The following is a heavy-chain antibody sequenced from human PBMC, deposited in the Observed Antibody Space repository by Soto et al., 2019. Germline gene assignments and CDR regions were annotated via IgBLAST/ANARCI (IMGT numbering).Heavy chain of an antibody. CDR1: GGTFNTYG. CDR2: IVPVFNIT. Sequence: ASVKVSCKALGGTFNTYGITWMRQAPGQGIEWVGGIVPVFNITTYAQKLQGRLTITADKATNTAYMELDSLTSEDTAVYFCARGRLFDPWGQGTLVTVSS. CDR3: ARGRLFDP. D-gene: IGHD5-12*01. J-gene: IGHJ5*02. V-gene: IGHV1-69*10.